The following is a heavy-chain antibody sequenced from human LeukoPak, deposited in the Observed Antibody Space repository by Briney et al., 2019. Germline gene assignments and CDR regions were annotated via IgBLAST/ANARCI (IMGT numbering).Heavy chain of an antibody. CDR3: AREGGCTTGSCYYFDS. D-gene: IGHD2-8*01. CDR2: IYNTGPI. J-gene: IGHJ4*02. CDR1: GASISSGSYY. V-gene: IGHV4-61*02. Sequence: SETLSLTCTVSGASISSGSYYWSWVRQPVGKGLEWIGRIYNTGPINYSPSLKSRLTISMDTSKNQFSLKLSSVNATDTAVYYCAREGGCTTGSCYYFDSWGLGTLVTVSS.